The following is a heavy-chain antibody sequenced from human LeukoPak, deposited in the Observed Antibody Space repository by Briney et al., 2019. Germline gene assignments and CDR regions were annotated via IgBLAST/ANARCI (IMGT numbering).Heavy chain of an antibody. D-gene: IGHD6-13*01. CDR2: IRFDGSEK. CDR3: ARDRRYSSSWYGWFDP. J-gene: IGHJ5*02. CDR1: GFTFSNYV. Sequence: GGSLRLSCAASGFTFSNYVMHWVRQAPGKGLEWVAFIRFDGSEKYYADSVKGRFTISRDNSKNTLYLQMNSLRAEDTAMYYCARDRRYSSSWYGWFDPWGQGTLVTVSS. V-gene: IGHV3-30*02.